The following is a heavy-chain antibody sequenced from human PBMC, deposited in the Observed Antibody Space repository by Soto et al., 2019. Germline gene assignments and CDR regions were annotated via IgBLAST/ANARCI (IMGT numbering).Heavy chain of an antibody. Sequence: GGSLRLSCAASGFSLSTNTMHWVRQVPGRGLEWVASISNDGRRKYYADFVKGRFTISRDTANNILYLEMNSLRAEDTSLYYCARVATAMTYDFWGQGTQVTVSS. CDR2: ISNDGRRK. CDR3: ARVATAMTYDF. J-gene: IGHJ4*02. CDR1: GFSLSTNT. D-gene: IGHD2-21*02. V-gene: IGHV3-30*04.